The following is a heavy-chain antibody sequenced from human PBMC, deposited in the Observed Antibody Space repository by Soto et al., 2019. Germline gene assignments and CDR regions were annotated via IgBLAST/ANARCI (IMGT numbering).Heavy chain of an antibody. D-gene: IGHD3-22*01. J-gene: IGHJ6*02. Sequence: ASLKVSCKASGYTCSSYGINWVLQAPGQGLEWLGWISPYDGNTKYAQILQGRVSMTTDTSTKTAYMEVRSLRSDDTAVYYCARGGYYDSSGSRNYHYYGMNVWGQGTTVTVSS. CDR1: GYTCSSYG. V-gene: IGHV1-18*01. CDR3: ARGGYYDSSGSRNYHYYGMNV. CDR2: ISPYDGNT.